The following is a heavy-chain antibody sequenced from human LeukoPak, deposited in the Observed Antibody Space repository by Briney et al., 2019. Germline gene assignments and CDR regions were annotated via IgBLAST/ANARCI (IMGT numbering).Heavy chain of an antibody. CDR1: GFTVSSNY. V-gene: IGHV3-53*01. D-gene: IGHD1-14*01. CDR3: ARGEPRRSFDY. CDR2: IYSGGIT. Sequence: QSGGSLRLSCAASGFTVSSNYMSWVRQAPGKGLEWVSVIYSGGITYYADSVKGRFTISRDNSKNTLYLQMNSLRAEDTAVYYCARGEPRRSFDYWGQGTLVTVSS. J-gene: IGHJ4*02.